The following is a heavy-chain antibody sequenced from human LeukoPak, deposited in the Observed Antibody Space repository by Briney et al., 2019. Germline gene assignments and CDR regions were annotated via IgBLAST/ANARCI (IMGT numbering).Heavy chain of an antibody. J-gene: IGHJ4*02. CDR1: GYTFTGYY. CDR3: ARAQDYYGSGSYYKRGSVDY. CDR2: INPNSGGT. D-gene: IGHD3-10*01. Sequence: ASVKVSCKASGYTFTGYYMHWVRQAPGQGLEWMGWINPNSGGTNYAQKFQGRVTMTRDTSISTVYMELSRLRSDDTAVYYCARAQDYYGSGSYYKRGSVDYWGQGTLVTVSS. V-gene: IGHV1-2*02.